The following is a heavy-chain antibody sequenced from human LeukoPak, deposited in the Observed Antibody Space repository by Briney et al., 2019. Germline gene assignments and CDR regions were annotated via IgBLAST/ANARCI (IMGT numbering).Heavy chain of an antibody. Sequence: GGSLRLSCAASGFTFSSYAMSWVRQAPGKGLEWVSGINWNGGSTGYADSVKGRFTISRDNAKNSLYLQMNSLRAEDTALYYCASIASYCSGGSCDDYWGQGTLVTVSS. V-gene: IGHV3-20*04. J-gene: IGHJ4*02. CDR1: GFTFSSYA. CDR3: ASIASYCSGGSCDDY. D-gene: IGHD2-15*01. CDR2: INWNGGST.